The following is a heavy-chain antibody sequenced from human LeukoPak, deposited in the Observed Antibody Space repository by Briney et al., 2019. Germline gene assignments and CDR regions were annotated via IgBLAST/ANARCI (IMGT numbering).Heavy chain of an antibody. J-gene: IGHJ4*02. Sequence: SETLSLTCTVSGGSISSNNYYWSWIRQPPGREMEWIAGINYGGTTYYNPSLKSRVTISVDTSKNQFSLRLSSVTAADTAVYLCPRYVVAGAGRYYFDYWGQGSLVTVSS. D-gene: IGHD3-10*01. CDR3: PRYVVAGAGRYYFDY. CDR1: GGSISSNNYY. CDR2: INYGGTT. V-gene: IGHV4-39*01.